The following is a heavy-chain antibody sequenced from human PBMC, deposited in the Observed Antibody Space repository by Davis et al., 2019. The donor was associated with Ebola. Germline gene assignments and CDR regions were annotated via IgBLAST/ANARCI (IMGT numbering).Heavy chain of an antibody. V-gene: IGHV4-39*01. D-gene: IGHD3-10*01. CDR1: GGSISSSTHY. Sequence: PSETLSLTCTVSGGSISSSTHYWGWIRQPPGKGLEWIGSIYYSGSTYYKSSLKSRVTISVDTPKNQFSLKLNSVTATDTAVYYCTRHAIMIQGVIDYWGQGTLVTVSS. CDR3: TRHAIMIQGVIDY. J-gene: IGHJ4*02. CDR2: IYYSGST.